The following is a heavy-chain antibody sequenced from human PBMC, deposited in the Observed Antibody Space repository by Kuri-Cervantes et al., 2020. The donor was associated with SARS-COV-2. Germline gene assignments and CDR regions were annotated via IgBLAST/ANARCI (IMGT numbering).Heavy chain of an antibody. D-gene: IGHD5-12*01. CDR3: AKDTFNSGYAQWDYFDY. CDR1: GFTFDDYA. Sequence: GGSLRLSCVASGFTFDDYAMHWVRQGPGKGLEWVSFISWDGRNTYYAGSVKGRFTVSRDNSKNTLYLQMNSLRAEDTAVYYCAKDTFNSGYAQWDYFDYWGQGTLVTVSS. CDR2: ISWDGRNT. V-gene: IGHV3-43D*03. J-gene: IGHJ4*02.